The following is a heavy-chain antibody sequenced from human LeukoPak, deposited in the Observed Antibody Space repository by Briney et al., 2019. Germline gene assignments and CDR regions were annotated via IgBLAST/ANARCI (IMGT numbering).Heavy chain of an antibody. V-gene: IGHV4-59*08. Sequence: SETLSLTCTVSGGSISSYYWSWIRQPPGKGLEWIGYIYYSGSTNYNPSLKSRVTISVDTSKNQFSLRLSSVTAADTAVYYCARLPDYWGQGTLVTVSS. CDR2: IYYSGST. CDR1: GGSISSYY. CDR3: ARLPDY. J-gene: IGHJ4*02.